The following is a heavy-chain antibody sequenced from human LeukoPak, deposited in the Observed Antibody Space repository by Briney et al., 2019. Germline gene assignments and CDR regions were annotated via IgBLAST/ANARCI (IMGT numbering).Heavy chain of an antibody. CDR3: ARDGVFRFEVGDVYYYYMDV. D-gene: IGHD2-21*02. CDR1: GYTFTSYA. V-gene: IGHV1-2*02. J-gene: IGHJ6*03. CDR2: INPNSGDT. Sequence: ASVKVSCKASGYTFTSYAMNWVRQAPGQGLEWMGWINPNSGDTKYAQKFQGRVTMTRGTSNNTVYMDLTRLIFDDTAMYYCARDGVFRFEVGDVYYYYMDVWGKGTTVIISS.